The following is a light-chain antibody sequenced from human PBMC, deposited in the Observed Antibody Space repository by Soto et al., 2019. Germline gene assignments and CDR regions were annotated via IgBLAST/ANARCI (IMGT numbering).Light chain of an antibody. CDR1: QSISTN. V-gene: IGKV3-15*01. J-gene: IGKJ3*01. CDR2: DAF. Sequence: EIEMTQSPAILSVSPGERATLSCRASQSISTNLAWYQQKPGQAPRLLIYDAFNRAAGVPPRFSGSGSVTEFTLTISSLQPEDFAGYCCQRYNTCPRFTFGPGTKVDIK. CDR3: QRYNTCPRFT.